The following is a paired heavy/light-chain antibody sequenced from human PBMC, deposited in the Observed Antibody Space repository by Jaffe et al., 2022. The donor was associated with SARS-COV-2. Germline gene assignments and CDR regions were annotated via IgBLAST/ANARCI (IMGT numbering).Light chain of an antibody. CDR3: QQYYSTPLA. V-gene: IGKV4-1*01. CDR2: WAS. J-gene: IGKJ4*01. Sequence: DIVMTQSPDSLAVSLGERATVNCKSSQSVLSTSNNKNYLAWYQQKPGQPPKLLIYWASTRESGVPDRFSGSGSGTDFTLTISSLQAEDVAVYYCQQYYSTPLAFGGGTKVEIK. CDR1: QSVLSTSNNKNY.
Heavy chain of an antibody. CDR1: GYTFTSFG. J-gene: IGHJ2*01. Sequence: QVQLVQSGAEVKNPGASVKVSCKASGYTFTSFGMHWVRQAPGQRLEWMGWINAGDGKTKYLQTFQGRLTISRDTSASTAHMELSSLSSEDTAVYYCARGDSSPYARYLDVWGRGTLVTVSS. D-gene: IGHD3-22*01. CDR3: ARGDSSPYARYLDV. V-gene: IGHV1-3*01. CDR2: INAGDGKT.